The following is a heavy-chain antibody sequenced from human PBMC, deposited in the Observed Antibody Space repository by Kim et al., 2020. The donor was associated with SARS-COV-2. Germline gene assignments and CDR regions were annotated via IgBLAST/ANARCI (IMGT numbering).Heavy chain of an antibody. Sequence: GGSLRLSCAASGFTFSSYAMSWVRQAPGKGPEWVSAISGSGGSTYHADSVKGRFTISRDNSKNTLYLQMNSLRAEDTAVNYCAKNHCRTISVTPCGMEVCGQGATFTVS. V-gene: IGHV3-23*01. CDR3: AKNHCRTISVTPCGMEV. J-gene: IGHJ6*02. D-gene: IGHD2-2*01. CDR2: ISGSGGST. CDR1: GFTFSSYA.